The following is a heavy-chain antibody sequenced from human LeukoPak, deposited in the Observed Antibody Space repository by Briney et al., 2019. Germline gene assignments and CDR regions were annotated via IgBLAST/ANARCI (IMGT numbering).Heavy chain of an antibody. CDR2: INPSGGST. V-gene: IGHV1-46*01. CDR1: GYTFTSYY. CDR3: ARREGVVTGFDY. Sequence: ASVKVSCKASGYTFTSYYMHWVRQAPGQGLEWMGIINPSGGSTSYAQKFQGRVTVTRDTSTSTVYMELSSLRSEDTAVYYCARREGVVTGFDYWGQGTLVTVSS. J-gene: IGHJ4*02. D-gene: IGHD2-21*02.